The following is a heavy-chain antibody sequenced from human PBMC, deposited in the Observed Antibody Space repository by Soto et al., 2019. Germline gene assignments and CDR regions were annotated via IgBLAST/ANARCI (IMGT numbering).Heavy chain of an antibody. CDR3: AKDSANIVVVVAAPVDWFDP. D-gene: IGHD2-15*01. V-gene: IGHV3-23*01. Sequence: GGALRLSCAASGFTFRSYAMSWVRQAPGKGLEWVSAISGSGGNTYYADSVKGRFTISRDNSKNTLYLQMNSLRAEDTAVYYCAKDSANIVVVVAAPVDWFDPWGQGTLVTVSS. CDR2: ISGSGGNT. J-gene: IGHJ5*02. CDR1: GFTFRSYA.